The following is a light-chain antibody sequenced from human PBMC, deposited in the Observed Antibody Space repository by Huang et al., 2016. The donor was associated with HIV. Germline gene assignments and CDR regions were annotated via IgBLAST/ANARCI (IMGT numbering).Light chain of an antibody. J-gene: IGKJ4*01. V-gene: IGKV3D-15*01. CDR1: QNVRNN. CDR2: DTS. Sequence: EIMMTQSPATLSVSPGGRATLSCRASQNVRNNLAWYQQKTGQAPRLLIYDTSTRASGIPARFTLTISGLQSEDFAIYYCQQYDNWPPGLTFGGGTKVEI. CDR3: QQYDNWPPGLT.